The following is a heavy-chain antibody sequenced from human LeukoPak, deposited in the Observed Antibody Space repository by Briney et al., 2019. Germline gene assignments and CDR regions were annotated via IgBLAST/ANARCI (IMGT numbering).Heavy chain of an antibody. D-gene: IGHD1-26*01. Sequence: GGSLRLSCAASGFTFSSYSMNWVRQAPGKGLEWVSYVSSSSSTIYYADSVKGRFTISRDNSRNTVFLDMNSLRADDSATYFCAKEKWADWGQGTLVTVSS. CDR1: GFTFSSYS. J-gene: IGHJ4*02. CDR3: AKEKWAD. V-gene: IGHV3-48*01. CDR2: VSSSSSTI.